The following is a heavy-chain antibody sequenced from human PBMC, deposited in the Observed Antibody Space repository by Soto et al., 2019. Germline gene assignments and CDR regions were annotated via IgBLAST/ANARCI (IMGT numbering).Heavy chain of an antibody. Sequence: QVQLVQSGVEVKKPGASVKVSCKAMGYTFTNYGLSWVRQAPGEGLEWLGWISAYNGHTKYAQKVQDRVTLTTDTSASTAYLELRSLTSDDTAVYYCVRGDGGYFDHCGQGTLVLVSS. CDR1: GYTFTNYG. CDR2: ISAYNGHT. D-gene: IGHD3-16*01. CDR3: VRGDGGYFDH. V-gene: IGHV1-18*01. J-gene: IGHJ4*02.